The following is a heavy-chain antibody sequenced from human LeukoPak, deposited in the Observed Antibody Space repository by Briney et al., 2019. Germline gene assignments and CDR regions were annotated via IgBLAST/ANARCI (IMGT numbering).Heavy chain of an antibody. D-gene: IGHD1-26*01. Sequence: NPSETLSLTCTVSGGSISSYYWSWIRQPPGKGLEWIGYIYYSGSTSYNPSLKSRVTISVDTSKKQFSLKLSSVTAADTAVYYCATTTIRLGYWGQGTLVTVSS. CDR3: ATTTIRLGY. V-gene: IGHV4-59*12. CDR2: IYYSGST. CDR1: GGSISSYY. J-gene: IGHJ4*02.